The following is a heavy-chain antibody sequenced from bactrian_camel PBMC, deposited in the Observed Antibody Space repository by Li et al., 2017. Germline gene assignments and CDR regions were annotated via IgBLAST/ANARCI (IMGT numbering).Heavy chain of an antibody. CDR2: IAADGSI. D-gene: IGHD6*01. CDR1: GLHDHIGYC. J-gene: IGHJ6*01. Sequence: VQLVESGGASVQAGDSLTLSCAASGLHDHIGYCMGWFRRPPGKNLEGVAAIAADGSINYLDSVKGRFTISKDSSKNILYLQMNGLKPEDAATYYCAARNAGCSWARAIGERQLGSAANFGFWGQGTQVTVS. V-gene: IGHV3S53*01. CDR3: AARNAGCSWARAIGERQLGSAANFGF.